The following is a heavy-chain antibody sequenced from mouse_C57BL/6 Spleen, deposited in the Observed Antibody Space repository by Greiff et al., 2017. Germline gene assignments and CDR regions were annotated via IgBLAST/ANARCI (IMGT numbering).Heavy chain of an antibody. CDR1: GFTFSSYT. CDR3: ARHLGGYPIDY. J-gene: IGHJ2*01. D-gene: IGHD2-2*01. V-gene: IGHV5-9*01. CDR2: ISGGGGNT. Sequence: EVQRVESGGGLVKPGGSLKLSCAASGFTFSSYTLSWVRQTPEKRLEWVATISGGGGNTYYPDSVKGRFTISRDNAKNTLYLQMSSLRSEDTALYYCARHLGGYPIDYWGQGTTLTVAS.